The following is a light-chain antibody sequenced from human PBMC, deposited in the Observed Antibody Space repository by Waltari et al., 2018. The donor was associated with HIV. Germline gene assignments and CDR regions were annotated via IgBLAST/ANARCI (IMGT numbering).Light chain of an antibody. J-gene: IGKJ2*01. Sequence: DIQMTQSPSSLSASVGDRVTLTCRTSDNINTYVNWYQQTPGKAPKLLIYGVSSLQGGVPSRFSGSGSGTDFTLTISSLQPEDFATYYCQQSYSSPYTFGRGTKLEIK. CDR3: QQSYSSPYT. CDR2: GVS. V-gene: IGKV1-39*01. CDR1: DNINTY.